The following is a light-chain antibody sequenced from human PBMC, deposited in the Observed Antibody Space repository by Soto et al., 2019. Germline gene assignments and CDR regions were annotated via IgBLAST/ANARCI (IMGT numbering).Light chain of an antibody. CDR1: SSDVGGYNY. Sequence: QSALTQPRSVSGSPGQSVTISCTGTSSDVGGYNYVSWYQQHPGTAPKLMIYDVNTQPSGVPDRFSGSKSGNTASLTISGLKAEDEAHSDCVSYVGSYGYVFGTGTKLTVL. J-gene: IGLJ1*01. CDR2: DVN. V-gene: IGLV2-11*01. CDR3: VSYVGSYGYV.